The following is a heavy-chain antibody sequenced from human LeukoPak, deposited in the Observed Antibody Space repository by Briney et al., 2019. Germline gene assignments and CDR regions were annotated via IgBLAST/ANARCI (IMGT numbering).Heavy chain of an antibody. Sequence: GGSLRLSCEVSGITFSTYAMNWVRQAPGKGLEWVADISDSGGLTHYADSVKGRFTISRDNSNNTLYLQVNSLRAEDTAVYYCAKGKVQQWGVPEYWGQGTLLTVSS. CDR1: GITFSTYA. D-gene: IGHD1-26*01. CDR3: AKGKVQQWGVPEY. CDR2: ISDSGGLT. V-gene: IGHV3-23*01. J-gene: IGHJ4*02.